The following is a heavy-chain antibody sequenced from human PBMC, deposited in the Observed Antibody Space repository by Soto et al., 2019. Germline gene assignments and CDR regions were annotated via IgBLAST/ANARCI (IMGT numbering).Heavy chain of an antibody. CDR2: IYHSGST. Sequence: QLQLQESGSGLVKPSQTLSLTCAVSGGSISSGGYSWSWIRQPPGKGLEWIGYIYHSGSTYYNPSLKSRVTISVDRSKNQFSLKLSSVTAADTAVYDCARLNCGDNYDYVWGSYRYLGYFDYWGQGTLVTVSS. D-gene: IGHD3-16*02. V-gene: IGHV4-30-2*01. CDR1: GGSISSGGYS. J-gene: IGHJ4*02. CDR3: ARLNCGDNYDYVWGSYRYLGYFDY.